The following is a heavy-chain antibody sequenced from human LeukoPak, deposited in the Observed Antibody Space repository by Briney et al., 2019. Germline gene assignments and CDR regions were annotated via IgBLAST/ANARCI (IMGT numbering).Heavy chain of an antibody. D-gene: IGHD6-6*01. J-gene: IGHJ4*02. Sequence: PGGSLRLSCAASGFTFSSYRMNWVRQAPGKGLEWVSSISSSSSYIYYADSVKGRFTISRDNAKNSLYLQMNSLRAEDTAVYYCARGPQLSSSPNFDYWGQGTLVTVSS. CDR3: ARGPQLSSSPNFDY. V-gene: IGHV3-21*01. CDR2: ISSSSSYI. CDR1: GFTFSSYR.